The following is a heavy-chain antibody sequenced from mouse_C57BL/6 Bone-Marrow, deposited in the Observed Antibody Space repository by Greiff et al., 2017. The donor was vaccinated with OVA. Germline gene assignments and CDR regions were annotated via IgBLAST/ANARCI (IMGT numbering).Heavy chain of an antibody. V-gene: IGHV1-72*01. Sequence: QVQLQQPGAELVQPGASVKLSCKASGYTFTSYGMHWVKPRPGRGLEWIGRIDPNSGGNKYNETFKSKATLTVDKPSRTAYMQLSSLTSENSAVYYCARNCEGGAMDYWGQGTSVTVSS. CDR2: IDPNSGGN. J-gene: IGHJ4*01. CDR3: ARNCEGGAMDY. D-gene: IGHD1-1*02. CDR1: GYTFTSYG.